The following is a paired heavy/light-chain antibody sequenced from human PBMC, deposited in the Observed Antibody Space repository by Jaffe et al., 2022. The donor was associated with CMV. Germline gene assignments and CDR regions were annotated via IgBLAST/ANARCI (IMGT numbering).Heavy chain of an antibody. CDR3: AGGPYYDSSGYYEKKTEAMALKD. V-gene: IGHV4-34*01. Sequence: QVQLQQWGAGLLKPSETLSLTCAVYGGSFSGYYWSWIRQPPGKGLEWIGEINHSGSTNYNPSLKSRVTISVDTSKNQFSLKLSSVTAADTAVYYCAGGPYYDSSGYYEKKTEAMALKDWGQGTLVTVSS. CDR2: INHSGST. J-gene: IGHJ4*02. D-gene: IGHD3-22*01. CDR1: GGSFSGYY.
Light chain of an antibody. CDR1: QSISSY. V-gene: IGKV1-39*01. CDR3: QQSYSTLLT. CDR2: AAS. J-gene: IGKJ3*01. Sequence: DIQMTQSPSSLSASVGDRVTITCRASQSISSYLNWYQQKPGKAPKLLIYAASSLQSGVPSRFSGSGSGTDFTLTISSLQPEDFATYYCQQSYSTLLTFGPGTKVDIK.